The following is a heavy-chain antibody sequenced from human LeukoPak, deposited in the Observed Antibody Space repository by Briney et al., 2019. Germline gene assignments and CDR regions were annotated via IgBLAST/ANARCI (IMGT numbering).Heavy chain of an antibody. V-gene: IGHV1-24*01. CDR3: ATADDYVWGSLSKRALDI. CDR2: FDPEDGET. CDR1: GYTFTDYY. J-gene: IGHJ3*02. Sequence: ASVKVSCKASGYTFTDYYMHWVRQAPGKGLEWMGGFDPEDGETIYAQKFQGRVTMTEDTSTDTAYMELSSLRSEDTAVYYCATADDYVWGSLSKRALDIWGQGTMVTVSS. D-gene: IGHD3-16*01.